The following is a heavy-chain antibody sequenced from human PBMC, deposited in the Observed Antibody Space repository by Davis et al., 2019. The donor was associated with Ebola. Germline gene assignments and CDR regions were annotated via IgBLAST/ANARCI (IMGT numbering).Heavy chain of an antibody. Sequence: GESLKISCAASGFTFSSYSMNWVRQAPGKGLEWVSSISSSSYIYYADSVKGRFTISRDNAKNSLYLQMNSLRAEDTAVYYCARKGSSWYDVDYYYGMDVWGQGTTVTVSS. CDR1: GFTFSSYS. CDR3: ARKGSSWYDVDYYYGMDV. D-gene: IGHD6-13*01. J-gene: IGHJ6*02. CDR2: ISSSSYI. V-gene: IGHV3-21*01.